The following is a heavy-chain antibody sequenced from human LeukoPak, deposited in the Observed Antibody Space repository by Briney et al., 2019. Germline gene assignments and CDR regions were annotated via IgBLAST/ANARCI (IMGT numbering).Heavy chain of an antibody. CDR3: AKQKSSRDGYNYYFDY. Sequence: PGGSLRLSCAASGFTFDDYAMHWVRQAPGKGLEWVSLISRDGGSTYYADSVKGRFTISRDNSKNSLYLQMNSLRAEDTALYYCAKQKSSRDGYNYYFDYWGQGTLVTVSS. CDR2: ISRDGGST. V-gene: IGHV3-43D*04. CDR1: GFTFDDYA. D-gene: IGHD5-24*01. J-gene: IGHJ4*02.